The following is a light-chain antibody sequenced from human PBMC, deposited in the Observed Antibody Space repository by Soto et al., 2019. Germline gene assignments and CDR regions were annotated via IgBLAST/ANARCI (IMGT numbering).Light chain of an antibody. Sequence: DIQMTQSPSSVSASVGDRVTITCRASQHIGSWLAWYQLKPGKAPKLLIYAASSLQSGVPSRFSGSGSGTDFTLIISSQQPDDFATYHCQQANSFPLYTFGQGTKLEGK. CDR2: AAS. V-gene: IGKV1-12*01. J-gene: IGKJ2*01. CDR3: QQANSFPLYT. CDR1: QHIGSW.